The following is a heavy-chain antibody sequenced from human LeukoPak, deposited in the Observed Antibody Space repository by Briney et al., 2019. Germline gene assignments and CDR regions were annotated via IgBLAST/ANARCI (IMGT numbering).Heavy chain of an antibody. V-gene: IGHV1-69*04. CDR2: IIPILGIA. D-gene: IGHD2-2*01. J-gene: IGHJ4*02. CDR1: GGTFRSYA. CDR3: AREPGRYGSSTSCPDY. Sequence: SVKVSSKASGGTFRSYAISWVRQAPGPGLGWWGRIIPILGIANSAQKCQGRVTITADKSTSTAYMELSSLRSEDADVYYCAREPGRYGSSTSCPDYWGQGTLVTVSS.